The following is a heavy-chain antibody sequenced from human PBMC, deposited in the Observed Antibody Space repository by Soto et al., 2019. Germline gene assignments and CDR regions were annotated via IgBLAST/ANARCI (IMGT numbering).Heavy chain of an antibody. CDR3: AGSFKYGSGTFDALDV. CDR1: GGTSSDYA. D-gene: IGHD3-10*01. CDR2: IIPIFVTA. V-gene: IGHV1-69*01. J-gene: IGHJ3*01. Sequence: QVLLVQSGTEVKKPGSSVKVSCQASGGTSSDYALTWVRQAPGQGLEWMGGIIPIFVTANYAQRFQGRVSITAYESSSTAYMELSSLKSEDTAVYYCAGSFKYGSGTFDALDVWGHGTMVMVSS.